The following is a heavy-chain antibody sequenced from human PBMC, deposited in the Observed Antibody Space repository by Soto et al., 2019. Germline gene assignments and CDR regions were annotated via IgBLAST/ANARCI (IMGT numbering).Heavy chain of an antibody. J-gene: IGHJ4*02. CDR3: ARKTTVAPPDY. CDR1: GFTFRSYT. V-gene: IGHV3-21*01. CDR2: ISSSSSYI. Sequence: EVQLVESGGGLVKPGGSLRLSCAASGFTFRSYTMNWVRQAPGKGLEWVSSISSSSSYIYYADSVKGRFTISRDNAKNSLYLQMNSLRAEDTAVYYCARKTTVAPPDYWGQGTLVTVSS. D-gene: IGHD4-17*01.